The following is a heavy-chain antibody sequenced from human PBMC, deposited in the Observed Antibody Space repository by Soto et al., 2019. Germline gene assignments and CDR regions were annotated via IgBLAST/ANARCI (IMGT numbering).Heavy chain of an antibody. CDR2: ISGYNGNT. Sequence: QVQLVQSGAEVRKPGASVKVSCKASGYPFTSFGISWVRQAPGQGLEWMGWISGYNGNTNYAPSVQGRVTMTTDTATSTAYMELRRLRSRNTSGYYCARGRGRFYWFYFCDYWGQGNLFTVSS. J-gene: IGHJ4*02. D-gene: IGHD2-15*01. CDR1: GYPFTSFG. CDR3: ARGRGRFYWFYFCDY. V-gene: IGHV1-18*01.